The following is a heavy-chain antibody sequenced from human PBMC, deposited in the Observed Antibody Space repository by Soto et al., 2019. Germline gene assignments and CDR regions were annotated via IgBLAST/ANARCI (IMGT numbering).Heavy chain of an antibody. V-gene: IGHV1-69*13. CDR2: IIPIFGTA. CDR3: AIEYSSSPPYHPIGY. CDR1: GGTFSSYS. J-gene: IGHJ4*02. Sequence: SVKVSCKASGGTFSSYSISWVRQAPGQGLEWMGGIIPIFGTANYAQKFQGRVTITADESTSTAYMELSSLRSEDTAVYYCAIEYSSSPPYHPIGYWGQGTLVTVSS. D-gene: IGHD6-6*01.